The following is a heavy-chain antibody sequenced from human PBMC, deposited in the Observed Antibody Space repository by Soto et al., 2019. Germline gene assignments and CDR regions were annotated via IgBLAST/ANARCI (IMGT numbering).Heavy chain of an antibody. J-gene: IGHJ4*02. Sequence: SETLSLTCTVSGGSISSNIYYWGWIRQPPGKGLEWIGNIHYSGSTYYYTSLKSRVTISGDTSENQISLKLSSVTAADTAVYYCARQVVDGTVTGTGSFDYWGQGTLVTVSS. V-gene: IGHV4-39*01. CDR2: IHYSGST. CDR3: ARQVVDGTVTGTGSFDY. D-gene: IGHD3-10*01. CDR1: GGSISSNIYY.